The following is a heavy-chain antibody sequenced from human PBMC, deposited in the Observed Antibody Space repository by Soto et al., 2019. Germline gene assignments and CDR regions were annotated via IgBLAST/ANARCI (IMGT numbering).Heavy chain of an antibody. V-gene: IGHV4-34*01. CDR3: ARDKITGLFDY. CDR1: GGAFSGYY. J-gene: IGHJ4*02. Sequence: QVQLQQWGAGLLKPSETLSLTCAVYGGAFSGYYWTWIRQPPGTGLEWIGEINHSGSTNYNPPPKSPVTRSVDTSKNQFSLKLTSVTDANTAVYYCARDKITGLFDYWGQGTRVTVSS. CDR2: INHSGST. D-gene: IGHD2-8*02.